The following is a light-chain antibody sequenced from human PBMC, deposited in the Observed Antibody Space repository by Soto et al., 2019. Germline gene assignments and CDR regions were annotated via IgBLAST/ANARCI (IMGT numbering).Light chain of an antibody. CDR2: DAS. CDR1: QSVSSNF. J-gene: IGKJ2*01. Sequence: EIVLAQSPGTLPLSPGERATLSCRASQSVSSNFLAWYQQTPGQAPRLLIYDASIRAAGIPDRFSGSGSGTDFTLTISGLEPEDFAVYFCQQYGNSPYTFGQGTNLDIK. V-gene: IGKV3-20*01. CDR3: QQYGNSPYT.